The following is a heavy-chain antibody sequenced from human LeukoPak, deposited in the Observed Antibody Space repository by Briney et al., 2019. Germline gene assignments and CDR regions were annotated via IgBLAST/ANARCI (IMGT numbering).Heavy chain of an antibody. CDR1: GFTFDNYA. CDR2: ISGDGGST. V-gene: IGHV3-43*02. Sequence: GGSLRLSCAAPGFTFDNYAIHWVRQAPGKGLEWVSLISGDGGSTFYADSVRGRFTISRDNTRKSLSLQMSSLRSEDTALYYCARESETSGWYDYWGQGTLVTVSS. D-gene: IGHD6-19*01. CDR3: ARESETSGWYDY. J-gene: IGHJ4*02.